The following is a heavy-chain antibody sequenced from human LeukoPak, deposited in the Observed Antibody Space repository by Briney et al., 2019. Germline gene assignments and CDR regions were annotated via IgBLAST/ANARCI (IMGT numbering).Heavy chain of an antibody. CDR3: ARGTVTRQTSGYSYYYYMDV. CDR1: GFTFSSYE. Sequence: PGGSLRLSCAASGFTFSSYEMNWVRQAPGKGLEWVSYISSSGSTIYYADSVKGRFTISRDNAKNSLYLQMNSLRAEDTAVYYCARGTVTRQTSGYSYYYYMDVWGKGTTVTVSS. CDR2: ISSSGSTI. J-gene: IGHJ6*03. D-gene: IGHD5-18*01. V-gene: IGHV3-48*03.